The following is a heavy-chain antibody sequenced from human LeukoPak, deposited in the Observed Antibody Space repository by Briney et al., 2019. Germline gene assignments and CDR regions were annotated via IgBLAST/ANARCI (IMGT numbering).Heavy chain of an antibody. V-gene: IGHV3-23*01. J-gene: IGHJ4*02. CDR3: AKVGGYCSGGSCYSVLPDY. CDR2: ISGSGGST. Sequence: GGSLRLSCAASGFTFSSYAMSWVRQAPGKGLGWVSAISGSGGSTYYADSVKGRFTISRDNSKNTLYLQMNSLRAEDTAVYYCAKVGGYCSGGSCYSVLPDYWGQGTLVTVS. CDR1: GFTFSSYA. D-gene: IGHD2-15*01.